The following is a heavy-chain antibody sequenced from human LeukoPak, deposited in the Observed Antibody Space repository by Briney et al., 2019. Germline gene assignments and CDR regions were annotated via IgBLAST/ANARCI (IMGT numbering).Heavy chain of an antibody. J-gene: IGHJ4*02. CDR3: ARNTYASGLFDY. D-gene: IGHD2-2*01. CDR2: IYHSGST. V-gene: IGHV4-4*02. Sequence: MSSGTLSLTCAVSSGSIGSPTWWSWVRQPPGKGLEWIGEIYHSGSTNYNPSLKSRVTISVDTSKNQFSLNLSSVTAADTAVYYCARNTYASGLFDYWGQGTLVTVSS. CDR1: SGSIGSPTW.